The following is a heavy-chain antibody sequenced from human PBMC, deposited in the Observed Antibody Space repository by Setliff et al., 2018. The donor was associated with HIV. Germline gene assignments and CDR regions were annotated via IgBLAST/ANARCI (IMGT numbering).Heavy chain of an antibody. CDR2: IYNDGVNR. J-gene: IGHJ4*02. D-gene: IGHD3-10*01. V-gene: IGHV3-30*04. CDR3: ARDFKSGYVDY. CDR1: GFTFSSYA. Sequence: SLRLSCAASGFTFSSYAMHWVRQAPGKGLEWVAVIYNDGVNRYFGDSVEGRFTISRDNSRNTVNLQMNSLRGDDTAVYYCARDFKSGYVDYLGQGIPVTVSS.